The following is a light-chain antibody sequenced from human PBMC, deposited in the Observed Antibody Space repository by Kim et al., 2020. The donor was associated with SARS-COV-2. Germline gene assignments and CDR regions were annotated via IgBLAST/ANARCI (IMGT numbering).Light chain of an antibody. J-gene: IGLJ2*01. CDR1: KLGDKY. Sequence: SYELTQPPSVSVSPGQTASINCSGDKLGDKYTCWYQQKPGQSHVLVIYQDNKRTSGIPERFSGSNSGNTATLTISGTQAMDEADYFCQAWDSSTVVLGGG. CDR2: QDN. CDR3: QAWDSSTVV. V-gene: IGLV3-1*01.